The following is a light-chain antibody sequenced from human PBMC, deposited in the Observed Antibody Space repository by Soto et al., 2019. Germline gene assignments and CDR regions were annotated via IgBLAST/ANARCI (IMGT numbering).Light chain of an antibody. CDR3: AVLDDSLNGGV. J-gene: IGLJ3*02. CDR2: TDT. V-gene: IGLV1-44*01. Sequence: QSVVTQPPSASGTPGQRVTISCSGSSSNIGSRTVNWYQQLPGTAPKLLIYTDTRRPSGVPDRFSGSRSGTSASLAISGLQSEDEADYYCAVLDDSLNGGVFGGGTKLTVL. CDR1: SSNIGSRT.